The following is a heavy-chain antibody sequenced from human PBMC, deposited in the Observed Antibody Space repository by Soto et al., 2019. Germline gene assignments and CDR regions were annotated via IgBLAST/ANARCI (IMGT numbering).Heavy chain of an antibody. CDR3: AKGGDYVWGNYRVNDH. CDR1: GFTFSSYG. V-gene: IGHV3-30*18. CDR2: ISYDGSNK. D-gene: IGHD3-16*02. Sequence: QVQLVESGGGVVQPGRSLRLSCAASGFTFSSYGMHWVRQAPGKGLEWVAVISYDGSNKYYADSVKGRFTISRDNSKNTLYLQMNSLRAEDTAVYYCAKGGDYVWGNYRVNDHWGQGTLVTVAS. J-gene: IGHJ4*02.